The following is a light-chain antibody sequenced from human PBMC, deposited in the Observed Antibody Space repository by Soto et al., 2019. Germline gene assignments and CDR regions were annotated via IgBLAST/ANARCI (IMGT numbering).Light chain of an antibody. CDR3: QQYGSSGTV. J-gene: IGKJ5*01. CDR2: GAS. Sequence: EIVLTQSPGTLSLSPGERTTLSCRARQSVTSNYLGWYQQKPGQAPRLLIYGASTRATGIPDRFSGSGSGTDFTLTISRLEPEDFALYYCQQYGSSGTVFGQGTRLEIK. CDR1: QSVTSNY. V-gene: IGKV3-20*01.